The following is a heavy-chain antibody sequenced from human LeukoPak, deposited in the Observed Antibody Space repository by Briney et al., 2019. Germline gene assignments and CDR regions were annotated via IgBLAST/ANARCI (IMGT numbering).Heavy chain of an antibody. D-gene: IGHD3-3*01. Sequence: PSETLSLTCAVSGDSISNYYGSWIRQPPGKGLEWVGYIHTSGTSNQNPSLKSRVTISVDPSKNHYSLSLRSVTAADTAVYFCARLPAAVHLGAFDIWGQGTMVTVSS. V-gene: IGHV4-4*09. CDR3: ARLPAAVHLGAFDI. CDR2: IHTSGTS. J-gene: IGHJ3*02. CDR1: GDSISNYY.